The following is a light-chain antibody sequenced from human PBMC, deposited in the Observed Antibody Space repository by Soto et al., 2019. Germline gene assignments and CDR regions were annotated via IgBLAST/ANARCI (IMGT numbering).Light chain of an antibody. CDR2: DAP. Sequence: EIVLTQSPATVSLSPGERATLSCRASQSVSSYLAWYQQKPGQAPRLLIYDAPNRATGIPARFSGSGSGTDFILTISSLEPEDFAVYYCQQGSNWLWTFGQGTKVEIK. J-gene: IGKJ1*01. CDR3: QQGSNWLWT. V-gene: IGKV3-11*01. CDR1: QSVSSY.